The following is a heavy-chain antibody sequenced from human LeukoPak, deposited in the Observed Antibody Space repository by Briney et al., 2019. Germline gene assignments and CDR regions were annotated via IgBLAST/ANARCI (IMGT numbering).Heavy chain of an antibody. CDR1: GFTFSSYS. CDR3: ATDRTKSSGWPDHYYYYYMDV. J-gene: IGHJ6*03. D-gene: IGHD6-19*01. CDR2: ISSSSSYI. Sequence: GGSLRLSCAASGFTFSSYSMNWVRQAPGKGLEWVSSISSSSSYIYYADSVKGRFTISRDNSKNTLYLQMNSLRAEDTAVYYCATDRTKSSGWPDHYYYYYMDVWGKGTTVTISS. V-gene: IGHV3-21*01.